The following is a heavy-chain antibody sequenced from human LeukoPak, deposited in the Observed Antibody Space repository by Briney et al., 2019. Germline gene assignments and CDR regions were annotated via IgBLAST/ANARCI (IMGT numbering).Heavy chain of an antibody. V-gene: IGHV3-23*01. J-gene: IGHJ4*02. CDR3: ARFEKRWLHSY. D-gene: IGHD5-24*01. CDR1: GFIFSDFA. CDR2: ITGSGDIK. Sequence: AGGSLRLSCAASGFIFSDFAMTWVRQAPGKGPEWVSGITGSGDIKYYADSVKGRFTISRDNSKNILYLQMDSLRVEDTAVYYCARFEKRWLHSYWGQGTLVIVSS.